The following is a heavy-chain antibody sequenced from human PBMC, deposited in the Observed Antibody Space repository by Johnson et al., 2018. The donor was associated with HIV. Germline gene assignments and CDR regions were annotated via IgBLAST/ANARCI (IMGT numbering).Heavy chain of an antibody. CDR3: ARKGDAFDI. V-gene: IGHV3-NL1*01. Sequence: QVQLVESGGGVVQPGRSLRLSCAASGFTFISYAMHWVRQAPGKGLVWVSVIYSGGYTYYADSVKGRLTISRDNAKKSLYLQMSSLRGEDTAIYYCARKGDAFDIWGQGTMVTVSS. CDR2: IYSGGYT. CDR1: GFTFISYA. J-gene: IGHJ3*02.